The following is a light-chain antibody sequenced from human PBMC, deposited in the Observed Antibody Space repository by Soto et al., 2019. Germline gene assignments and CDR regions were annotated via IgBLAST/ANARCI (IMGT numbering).Light chain of an antibody. J-gene: IGKJ3*01. CDR2: KAS. V-gene: IGKV1-5*03. CDR1: QSISSW. Sequence: DIQMTQSPSTLSASVGDRVTITCRASQSISSWLAWYQQKPGKAPKLLIYKASSFESGVPSRFSGSGSGTEFTLTISSLQPDDFATYYCQHYNSYSFTFGPGTKVDIK. CDR3: QHYNSYSFT.